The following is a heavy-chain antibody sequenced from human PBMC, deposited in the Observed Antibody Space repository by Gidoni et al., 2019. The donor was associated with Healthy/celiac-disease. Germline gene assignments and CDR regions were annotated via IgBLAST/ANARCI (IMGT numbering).Heavy chain of an antibody. CDR3: ARDGPRGFGNVVGY. D-gene: IGHD3-10*01. Sequence: EVQLVESGGGLVQPGGSLRLSCAASGFTFSSYEMNWVRQAPGKGLEWVSYISSSGSTIYYADSVKGRFTISRDNAKNSLYLQMNSLRAEDTAVYYCARDGPRGFGNVVGYWGQGTLVTVSS. J-gene: IGHJ4*02. V-gene: IGHV3-48*03. CDR2: ISSSGSTI. CDR1: GFTFSSYE.